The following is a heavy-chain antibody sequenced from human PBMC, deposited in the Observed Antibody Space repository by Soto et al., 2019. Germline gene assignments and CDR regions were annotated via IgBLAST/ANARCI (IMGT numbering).Heavy chain of an antibody. CDR3: ARVALRGYSYGYRFDY. D-gene: IGHD5-18*01. CDR1: GFTFSTYA. CDR2: ISSSSSYI. Sequence: PGGSLRLSCAASGFTFSTYAMSWVRQAPGKGLEWVSSISSSSSYIYYADSVKGRFTISRDNAKNSLYLQMNSLRAEDTAVYYCARVALRGYSYGYRFDYWGQGTLVTVSS. J-gene: IGHJ4*02. V-gene: IGHV3-21*01.